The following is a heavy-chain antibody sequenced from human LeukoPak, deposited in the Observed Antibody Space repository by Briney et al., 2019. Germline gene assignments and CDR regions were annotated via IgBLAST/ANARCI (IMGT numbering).Heavy chain of an antibody. CDR2: ISSSSSYI. Sequence: GGSLRLSCAASGFTFSSYSMNWVRQAPGKGLEWVSSISSSSSYIYYADSVKGRFTISRDNGKNSLYLQMNSLRAEDTAVYYCAREEWELPLGSYYFDYWGQGTLVTVSS. D-gene: IGHD1-26*01. CDR1: GFTFSSYS. J-gene: IGHJ4*02. CDR3: AREEWELPLGSYYFDY. V-gene: IGHV3-21*04.